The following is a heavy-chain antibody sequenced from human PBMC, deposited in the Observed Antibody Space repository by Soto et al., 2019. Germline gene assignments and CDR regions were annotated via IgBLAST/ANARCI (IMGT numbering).Heavy chain of an antibody. CDR2: INHSGST. D-gene: IGHD6-13*01. Sequence: QVQLQQWGAGLLKPSETLSLTCAVYGGSFSGYYWCWIRQPPGKGLEWIGEINHSGSTNYNPSLKSRVTISVDTSKNQFSLKLSYVTAADTAVYYCARAGTAAGTTLRGYNWFDPWGQGTLVTVSS. CDR1: GGSFSGYY. J-gene: IGHJ5*02. V-gene: IGHV4-34*01. CDR3: ARAGTAAGTTLRGYNWFDP.